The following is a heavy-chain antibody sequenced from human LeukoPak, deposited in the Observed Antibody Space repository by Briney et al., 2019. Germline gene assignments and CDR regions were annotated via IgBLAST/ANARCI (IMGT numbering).Heavy chain of an antibody. Sequence: SGPALVNPTQSLTLTCTFSGFSLSTSGVAVGWIRQPPGKALERLALIYWDDDKRYSPSLKSRLAITKDTSKNQVVFTMTNMDPVDTATYYCSHHSSRSTFDYWGQGTLVTVSS. V-gene: IGHV2-5*02. D-gene: IGHD6-19*01. CDR3: SHHSSRSTFDY. CDR1: GFSLSTSGVA. CDR2: IYWDDDK. J-gene: IGHJ4*02.